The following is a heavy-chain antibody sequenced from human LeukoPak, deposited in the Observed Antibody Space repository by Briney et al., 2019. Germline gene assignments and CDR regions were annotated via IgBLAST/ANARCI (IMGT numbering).Heavy chain of an antibody. CDR3: ARVGVLDIRCSSTSCPNWFDP. V-gene: IGHV1-18*01. CDR1: GYTFTSYG. CDR2: ISAYNGNT. Sequence: ASVKVSCKASGYTFTSYGISWVRQAPGQGLEWMGWISAYNGNTNYAQKLQGRVTMTTDTSTSTAYMELRSLRSDDTAVYYCARVGVLDIRCSSTSCPNWFDPWAREPWSPSPQ. J-gene: IGHJ5*02. D-gene: IGHD2-2*01.